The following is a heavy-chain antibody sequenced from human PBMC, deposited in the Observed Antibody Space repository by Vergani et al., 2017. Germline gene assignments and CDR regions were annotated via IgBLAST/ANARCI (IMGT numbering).Heavy chain of an antibody. Sequence: QVQLVESGGGVVQPGRSLRLSCAASGFTFSSYGMHWVRQAPGKGLEWVAVISYDGSNKYYADSVKGRFTISRDNSKNTLYLQMNSLRAEDTAVYYCASREYCSSTSCYGAFDIWGQGTMVTVSS. V-gene: IGHV3-30*03. CDR1: GFTFSSYG. CDR3: ASREYCSSTSCYGAFDI. J-gene: IGHJ3*02. D-gene: IGHD2-2*01. CDR2: ISYDGSNK.